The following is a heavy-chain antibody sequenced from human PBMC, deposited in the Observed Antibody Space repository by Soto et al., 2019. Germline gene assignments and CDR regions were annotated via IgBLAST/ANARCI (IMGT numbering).Heavy chain of an antibody. CDR1: GGSISSYY. CDR3: AGACSSNSCYDVFDY. V-gene: IGHV4-4*07. J-gene: IGHJ4*02. Sequence: ASETLSLTCTVSGGSISSYYWSWIRQPAGKGLEWIGRIYTSGSTNYNPSLKSRVTMSVDTSKNQFSLKLSSVTAADTAVYYCAGACSSNSCYDVFDYWGPGTLVTVSS. CDR2: IYTSGST. D-gene: IGHD2-2*01.